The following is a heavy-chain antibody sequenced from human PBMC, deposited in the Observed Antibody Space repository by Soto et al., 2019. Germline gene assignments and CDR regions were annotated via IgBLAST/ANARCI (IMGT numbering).Heavy chain of an antibody. CDR1: GITFSIYS. CDR2: ISSGSSTM. J-gene: IGHJ3*02. D-gene: IGHD6-6*01. CDR3: ARSGSSGRTAFDI. V-gene: IGHV3-48*02. Sequence: GGSLRLSCAASGITFSIYSMNWVRQAPGKGLEWVSYISSGSSTMYYADSVKGRFTISRDNAKNSLSLQMSRLRDEDTAVYYCARSGSSGRTAFDIWGQGTMVTVSS.